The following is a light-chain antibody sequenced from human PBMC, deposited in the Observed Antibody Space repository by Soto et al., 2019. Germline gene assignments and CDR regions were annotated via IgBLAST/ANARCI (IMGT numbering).Light chain of an antibody. J-gene: IGKJ1*01. CDR1: QGIRND. Sequence: AIQMTQSPSSLPASVGDRVTITCRARQGIRNDLGWYQQKPGKAPNLLIYAASSLRGGVPSRFSGNGSDTDFTLTIRSLQPEDFATYYCLQDHTYPRTFGQGTKVEIK. CDR3: LQDHTYPRT. CDR2: AAS. V-gene: IGKV1-6*01.